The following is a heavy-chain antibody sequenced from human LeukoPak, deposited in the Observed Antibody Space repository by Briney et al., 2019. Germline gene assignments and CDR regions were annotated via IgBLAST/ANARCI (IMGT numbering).Heavy chain of an antibody. CDR3: ARGAGWYEF. V-gene: IGHV4-59*11. J-gene: IGHJ5*01. CDR1: GGSISSHY. CDR2: IFYSGST. Sequence: SETLSLTCTVSGGSISSHYWSWIRQPPGKGLEWIGYIFYSGSTNYNPSLKSRVTISVDTSKNQFSLKLSSVTAADTAVYYCARGAGWYEFWGQGTLVTVSS.